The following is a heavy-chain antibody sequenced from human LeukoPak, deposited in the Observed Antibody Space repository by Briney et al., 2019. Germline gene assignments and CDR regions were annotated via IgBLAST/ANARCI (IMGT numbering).Heavy chain of an antibody. D-gene: IGHD3-16*01. J-gene: IGHJ4*02. CDR2: ISSGSSTI. V-gene: IGHV3-48*04. CDR3: ARVRPMITFGGVTADY. CDR1: GFTFSSYS. Sequence: GGSLRLSCAASGFTFSSYSMNWVRQAPGKGLEWVSYISSGSSTIYYADSVKGRFTISRDNAKNSLYLQMNSLRAEDTAVYYCARVRPMITFGGVTADYWGQGTLVTVSS.